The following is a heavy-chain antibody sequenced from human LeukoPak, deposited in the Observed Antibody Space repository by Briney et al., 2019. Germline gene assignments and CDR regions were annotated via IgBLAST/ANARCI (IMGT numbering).Heavy chain of an antibody. CDR3: ASPQMEINLFDY. J-gene: IGHJ4*02. CDR2: FYYNGHT. CDR1: GGSISGSAYY. V-gene: IGHV4-39*01. D-gene: IGHD5-24*01. Sequence: PSETLSLTCGVSGGSISGSAYYWAWIRQPPGRGLEWIGSFYYNGHTYYNASLESRVTISVDTSKNQVSLNLSSVTAADTAVYYCASPQMEINLFDYWGQGTLVTVSS.